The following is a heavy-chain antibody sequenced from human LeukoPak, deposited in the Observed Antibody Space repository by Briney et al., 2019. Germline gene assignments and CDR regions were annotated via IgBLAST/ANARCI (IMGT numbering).Heavy chain of an antibody. V-gene: IGHV4-39*01. CDR1: GGSVSNTNYY. D-gene: IGHD6-19*01. Sequence: SETLSLTCTVSGGSVSNTNYYWAWIRQPPGKGLEWIGGVSHSGSTYYNPSLKSRVSTSVDTSKNQFSLNLSSVIATDTAVYYCARGDGLAVSAARYFDYWGQGTLVTVSS. J-gene: IGHJ4*02. CDR2: VSHSGST. CDR3: ARGDGLAVSAARYFDY.